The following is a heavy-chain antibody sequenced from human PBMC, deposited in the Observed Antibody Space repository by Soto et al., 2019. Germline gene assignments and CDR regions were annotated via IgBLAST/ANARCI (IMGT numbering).Heavy chain of an antibody. J-gene: IGHJ6*02. CDR2: TYYRSKWYN. Sequence: SQTLSLTFAISGDSVSSNSAAWNWIRQSPSRGLEWLGRTYYRSKWYNDYAVSVKSRITINPDTSKNQFSLQLNSVTPEDTAVYYCARVPYNWNDEGYYYGMDVWGQGTTVTVSS. CDR3: ARVPYNWNDEGYYYGMDV. D-gene: IGHD1-20*01. V-gene: IGHV6-1*01. CDR1: GDSVSSNSAA.